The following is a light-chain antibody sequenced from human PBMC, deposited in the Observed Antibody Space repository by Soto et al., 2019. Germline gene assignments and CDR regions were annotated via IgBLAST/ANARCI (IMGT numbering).Light chain of an antibody. CDR1: QTISSW. J-gene: IGKJ2*01. Sequence: DIQITQSPSTLSGSVGDRVTITCRASQTISSWLAWYQQKPGKAPKLLIYDASSLESGVPSRFSGSRAGTEFTLTISGLQPDDYASYFCLQYDSYPYSFGQGTKVDIK. CDR2: DAS. CDR3: LQYDSYPYS. V-gene: IGKV1-5*01.